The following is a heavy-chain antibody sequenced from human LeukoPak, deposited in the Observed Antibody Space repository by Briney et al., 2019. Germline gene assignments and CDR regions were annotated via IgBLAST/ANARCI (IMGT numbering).Heavy chain of an antibody. CDR1: GGTFSSYA. D-gene: IGHD6-13*01. CDR3: ARGKTPDIAAAGTGYYYYYMDV. J-gene: IGHJ6*03. V-gene: IGHV1-69*05. Sequence: GSSVTVSCKASGGTFSSYAISWVRQAPGQGLEWMGGIIPIFGTANYAQKFQGRVTITTDESTSTAYMELSSLRSEDTAVYYCARGKTPDIAAAGTGYYYYYMDVWGKGTTVTVSS. CDR2: IIPIFGTA.